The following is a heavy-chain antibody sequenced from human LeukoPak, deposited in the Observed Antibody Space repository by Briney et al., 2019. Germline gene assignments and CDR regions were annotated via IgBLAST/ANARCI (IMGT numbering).Heavy chain of an antibody. CDR1: GYTFVSYG. CDR2: ISAYNGNT. V-gene: IGHV1-18*01. CDR3: ARDMSGGATVGY. D-gene: IGHD1-26*01. Sequence: GASVKVSCKASGYTFVSYGINWVRQAPGQGLEWMGWISAYNGNTNYAQNFQGRVTMTTDTSTSTAHMELRSPRSDDTAMYYCARDMSGGATVGYWGQGTLVTVSS. J-gene: IGHJ4*02.